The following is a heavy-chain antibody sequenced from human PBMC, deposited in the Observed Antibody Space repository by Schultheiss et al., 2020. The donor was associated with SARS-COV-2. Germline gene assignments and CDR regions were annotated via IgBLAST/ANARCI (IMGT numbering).Heavy chain of an antibody. D-gene: IGHD5-12*01. CDR3: ARGSGGGYEFDY. V-gene: IGHV3-30*12. CDR2: ISYDGSNK. CDR1: GFTFDSYG. J-gene: IGHJ4*02. Sequence: GGSLRLSCAASGFTFDSYGMHWVRQAPGKGLEWVAVISYDGSNKYYADSVKGRFTISRDNAKNSLFLQMDSLTAEDTAVYYCARGSGGGYEFDYWGQGTLVTVSS.